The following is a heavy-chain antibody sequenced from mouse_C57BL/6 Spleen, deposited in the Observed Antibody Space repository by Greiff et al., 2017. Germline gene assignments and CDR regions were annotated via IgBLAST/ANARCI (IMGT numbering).Heavy chain of an antibody. CDR2: IDPSDSYT. J-gene: IGHJ4*01. CDR3: ARRIGTGTLYDMDY. Sequence: VQLQQPGAELVLPGASVKLSCKASGYTFTSYWMHWVKQRPGQGLEWIGEIDPSDSYTNYNQKFKGKSTLTVDKSSSTAYMQLSSLTSEDSAVYYCARRIGTGTLYDMDYWGQGTSVTVSS. V-gene: IGHV1-69*01. CDR1: GYTFTSYW. D-gene: IGHD4-1*01.